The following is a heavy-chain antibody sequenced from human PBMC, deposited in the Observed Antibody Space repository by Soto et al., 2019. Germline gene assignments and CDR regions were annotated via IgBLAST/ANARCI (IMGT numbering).Heavy chain of an antibody. D-gene: IGHD1-26*01. Sequence: SETLSLTCTVSGGTISSWYWSWIRQPPGKGLEWIGYIYSSGSTNYNPSLKSRVTISADTSKNQVSLKLTSVTAADTAVYYCARQEGATTGYYYYGMDVWGQGTTVTVSS. CDR2: IYSSGST. CDR3: ARQEGATTGYYYYGMDV. CDR1: GGTISSWY. V-gene: IGHV4-59*08. J-gene: IGHJ6*02.